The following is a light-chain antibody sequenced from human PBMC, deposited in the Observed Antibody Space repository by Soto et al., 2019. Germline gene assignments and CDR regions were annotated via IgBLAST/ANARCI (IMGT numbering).Light chain of an antibody. V-gene: IGKV3-11*01. CDR1: QSVSSY. Sequence: EILLTQSPATLSLSPWARATLSCRASQSVSSYLAWYQQTPGQAPRLLTYDASNRATGIPARFSGSGSGTDFTLTNSSLDPEDFAGYYCQQRSNWPPWTFGQGTKVDIK. CDR2: DAS. J-gene: IGKJ1*01. CDR3: QQRSNWPPWT.